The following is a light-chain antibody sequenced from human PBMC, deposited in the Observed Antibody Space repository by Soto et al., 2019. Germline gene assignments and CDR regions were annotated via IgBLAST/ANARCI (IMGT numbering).Light chain of an antibody. CDR1: QDIRSY. J-gene: IGKJ1*01. V-gene: IGKV1-39*01. CDR2: ATL. CDR3: QQGYSSQWT. Sequence: DIQMTQSPSSLSASVGDRVSITCRASQDIRSYLNWYQQKPGKAPDLLIYATLNLQIGVPPRFSASGYGTDFTLTISSLQPEDFATYYCQQGYSSQWTSGQGTKVEIK.